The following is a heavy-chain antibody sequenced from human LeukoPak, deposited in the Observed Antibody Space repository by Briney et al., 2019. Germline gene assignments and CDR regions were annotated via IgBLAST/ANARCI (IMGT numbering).Heavy chain of an antibody. V-gene: IGHV3-23*01. CDR3: AKGMRDRRWELLSDFDY. CDR2: ISGPGGST. J-gene: IGHJ4*02. CDR1: GFTFSSYA. D-gene: IGHD1-26*01. Sequence: PGGSLRLSCAASGFTFSSYAMSWVRQAPGKGLEWVSAISGPGGSTYYADSVKGRFTISRDNSKNTLYLQMNSLRAEDTAVYYCAKGMRDRRWELLSDFDYWGQGTLVTVSS.